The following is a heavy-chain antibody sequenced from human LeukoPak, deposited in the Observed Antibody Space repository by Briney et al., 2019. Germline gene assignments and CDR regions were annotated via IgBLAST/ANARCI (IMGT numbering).Heavy chain of an antibody. V-gene: IGHV4-39*01. Sequence: SETLSLTCTVSGGSISSSSYYWGWIRQPPGKGLEWIGSIYYSGSTYYNPSLKSRVTISVDTSKNQFSLKLSSVTAADTAVYYCASYDCSGGSCYSGDAFDIWGQGTMVTVSS. CDR3: ASYDCSGGSCYSGDAFDI. CDR1: GGSISSSSYY. CDR2: IYYSGST. D-gene: IGHD2-15*01. J-gene: IGHJ3*02.